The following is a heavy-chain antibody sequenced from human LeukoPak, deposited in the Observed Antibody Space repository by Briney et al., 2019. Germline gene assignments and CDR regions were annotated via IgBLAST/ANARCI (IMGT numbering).Heavy chain of an antibody. CDR2: ISWDSGSI. CDR3: AKGIAVALPFFDY. J-gene: IGHJ4*02. CDR1: GFTFDDYA. Sequence: PGRSLRLSCAASGFTFDDYAMHWVRQAPGKGLEWVSGISWDSGSIGYADSVKGRFTISRDNAKNSLYPQMNSLRAEDMALYYCAKGIAVALPFFDYWGQGTLVTVSS. V-gene: IGHV3-9*03. D-gene: IGHD6-19*01.